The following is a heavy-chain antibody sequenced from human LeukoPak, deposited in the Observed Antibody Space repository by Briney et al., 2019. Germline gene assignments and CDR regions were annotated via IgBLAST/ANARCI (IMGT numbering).Heavy chain of an antibody. Sequence: GASVKVSCKASGGTFSSYAFSWVRQATGQGLEWMGWMNPNSGNTGYAQKFQGRVTMTRNTSISTAYMELSSLRSEDTAVYYCAITMVRGVKGDPYYFDYWGQGTLVTVSS. CDR2: MNPNSGNT. CDR1: GGTFSSYA. J-gene: IGHJ4*02. V-gene: IGHV1-8*02. D-gene: IGHD3-10*01. CDR3: AITMVRGVKGDPYYFDY.